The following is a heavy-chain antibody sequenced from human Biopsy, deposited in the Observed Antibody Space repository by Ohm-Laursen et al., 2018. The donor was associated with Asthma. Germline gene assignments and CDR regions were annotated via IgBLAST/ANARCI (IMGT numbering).Heavy chain of an antibody. Sequence: SLRLSCAASGFTLSTYGMHWVRQAPGKGLEWVAVISYDGFNKDYGDSVRGRFTISRDFSKNTLHLQMHSLRVEDTAVYYCARGDSSGWSHYYFDYWGQGTLVTVSS. J-gene: IGHJ4*02. CDR2: ISYDGFNK. CDR3: ARGDSSGWSHYYFDY. V-gene: IGHV3-30*03. D-gene: IGHD6-19*01. CDR1: GFTLSTYG.